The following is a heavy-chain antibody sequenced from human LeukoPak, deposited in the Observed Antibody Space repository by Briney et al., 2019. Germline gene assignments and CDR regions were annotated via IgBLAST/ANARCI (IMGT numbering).Heavy chain of an antibody. CDR2: INAGNGNT. V-gene: IGHV1-3*01. D-gene: IGHD5-18*01. CDR3: ARLGGYSYGYLDY. Sequence: ASVKVSCKASGYTFTSYAMHWVRQAPGQRLEWMGWINAGNGNTEYSQKFQGRVTITRDTSASTAYMELSSLRSEDTAVYYCARLGGYSYGYLDYWGQGTLVTVSS. CDR1: GYTFTSYA. J-gene: IGHJ4*02.